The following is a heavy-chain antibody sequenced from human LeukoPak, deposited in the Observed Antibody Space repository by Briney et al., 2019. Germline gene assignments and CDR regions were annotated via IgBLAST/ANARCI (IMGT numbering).Heavy chain of an antibody. CDR1: GFTFSSYA. CDR2: ISSSSSYI. Sequence: GGSLRLSCAASGFTFSSYAMHWVRQAPGKGLEWVSSISSSSSYIYYADSVKGRFTISRDNAKNSLYLQMNSLRAEDTAVYYCARDVVVPAAKFDYYYYGMDVWGQGTTVTVSS. D-gene: IGHD2-2*01. CDR3: ARDVVVPAAKFDYYYYGMDV. V-gene: IGHV3-21*01. J-gene: IGHJ6*02.